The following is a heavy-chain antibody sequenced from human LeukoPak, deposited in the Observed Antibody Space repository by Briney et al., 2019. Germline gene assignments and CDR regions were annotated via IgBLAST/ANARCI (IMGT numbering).Heavy chain of an antibody. Sequence: SVKVSCKASGGTFSSYAISWVRQAPGHGLEWMGGIIPIFGTAHSAQKFQGRVTLTADESPSTAYMELSSLRSEDTAVYYCARGFLEILRYCSSTSCYTHGSYFDYWGQGTLVTVSS. V-gene: IGHV1-69*01. CDR3: ARGFLEILRYCSSTSCYTHGSYFDY. D-gene: IGHD2-2*02. CDR1: GGTFSSYA. J-gene: IGHJ4*02. CDR2: IIPIFGTA.